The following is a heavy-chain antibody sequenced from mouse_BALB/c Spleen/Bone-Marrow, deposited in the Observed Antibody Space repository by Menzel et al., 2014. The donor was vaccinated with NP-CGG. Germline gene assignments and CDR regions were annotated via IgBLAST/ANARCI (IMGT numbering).Heavy chain of an antibody. D-gene: IGHD6-1*01. V-gene: IGHV10-1*02. J-gene: IGHJ1*01. CDR3: VTSTYFDV. CDR2: IRSKSNNYAT. Sequence: EVQVVESGGGLVQPKGSLKLSCAASGFTFNTYAMNWVRQAPGKGLEWVARIRSKSNNYATYYADSVKDRFTISRDDPQSMLYLQMNNLKTEDTAMYYCVTSTYFDVWGAGTTVTVSS. CDR1: GFTFNTYA.